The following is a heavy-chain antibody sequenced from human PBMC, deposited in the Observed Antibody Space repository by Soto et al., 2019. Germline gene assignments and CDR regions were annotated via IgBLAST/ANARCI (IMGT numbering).Heavy chain of an antibody. CDR1: GGSISSYY. V-gene: IGHV4-59*08. J-gene: IGHJ5*02. CDR2: IYYSGST. Sequence: SETLSLTCTVSGGSISSYYWSWIRQPPWKGLEWIGYIYYSGSTNYNPSLKSRVTISVDTSKNQFSLKLSSVTAADTAVYYCARQSHDILTGYYNWFDPWGQGTLVTVSS. CDR3: ARQSHDILTGYYNWFDP. D-gene: IGHD3-9*01.